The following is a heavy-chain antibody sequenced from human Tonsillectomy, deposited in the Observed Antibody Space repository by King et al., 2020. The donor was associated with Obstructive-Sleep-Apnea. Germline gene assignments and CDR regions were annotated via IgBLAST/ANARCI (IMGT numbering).Heavy chain of an antibody. CDR1: GGSISSSSYY. J-gene: IGHJ4*02. V-gene: IGHV4-39*07. CDR3: PIVLSIAVAGCFDY. CDR2: IYYSGST. Sequence: QLQESGPGLVKPSETLSLTCTVSGGSISSSSYYWGCIRQPPGKGLEWIGSIYYSGSTYYNPSLKSRVTISVDTSKNQFSLKLSSVTAADTAVYYCPIVLSIAVAGCFDYWGQGTLVTVSS. D-gene: IGHD6-19*01.